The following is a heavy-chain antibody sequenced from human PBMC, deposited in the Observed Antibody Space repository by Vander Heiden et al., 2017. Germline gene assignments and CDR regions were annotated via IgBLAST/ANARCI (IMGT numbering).Heavy chain of an antibody. CDR3: AREGSSSSAEYYYYGMDV. CDR2: IWYDGSNK. D-gene: IGHD6-6*01. J-gene: IGHJ6*02. V-gene: IGHV3-33*01. CDR1: GFACSMCV. Sequence: QLFASVGGLVSPGRCLRRSGAACGFACSMCVMHWVRQAPGKGLEWVAVIWYDGSNKYYADSVKGRFTISRDNSKNTLYLQMNSLRAEDTAVYYCAREGSSSSAEYYYYGMDVWGQGTTVTVSS.